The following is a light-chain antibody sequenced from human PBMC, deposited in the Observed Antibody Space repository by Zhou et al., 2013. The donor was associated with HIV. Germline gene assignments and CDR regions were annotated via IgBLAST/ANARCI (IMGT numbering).Light chain of an antibody. CDR2: EVS. CDR1: QSLLQSDGKIY. Sequence: DIVMTQTPLSLSVTPGQPASISCRSSQSLLQSDGKIYLYWYVQKPGQSSQPLIYEVSSRFSGVPDRFSGTGSETDFTLKISRVEAEDVGIYYCMQGIHLPPTFGQGTQGGNQT. V-gene: IGKV2-29*03. CDR3: MQGIHLPPT. J-gene: IGKJ1*01.